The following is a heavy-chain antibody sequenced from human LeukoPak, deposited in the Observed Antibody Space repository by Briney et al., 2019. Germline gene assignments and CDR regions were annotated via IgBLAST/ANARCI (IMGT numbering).Heavy chain of an antibody. CDR2: VYYSGTI. CDR3: AREGGRDYGGLDD. D-gene: IGHD4-23*01. Sequence: SETLSLTCTVSGGSISGSSYYWGWIRQPPGKELEWIGSVYYSGTIYNNPSLKSRVTISVDTSKNQFSLKVNSVTAADTAVYYCAREGGRDYGGLDDWGQGTLVTVSS. CDR1: GGSISGSSYY. J-gene: IGHJ4*02. V-gene: IGHV4-39*07.